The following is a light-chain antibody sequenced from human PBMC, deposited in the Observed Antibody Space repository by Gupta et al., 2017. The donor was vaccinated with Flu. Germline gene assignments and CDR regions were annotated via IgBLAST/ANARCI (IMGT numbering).Light chain of an antibody. V-gene: IGKV1-39*01. CDR2: AAS. CDR3: QQGDSSPQT. J-gene: IGKJ1*01. CDR1: QSISSF. Sequence: DIQMTQSPSSLSASVGDRVAVTCRASQSISSFLNWYQQRPGKAPKLLIYAASILQSGVPSRFSGSGSGTDFTLTISRLQPEDFATYYCQQGDSSPQTFGQGTKVEIK.